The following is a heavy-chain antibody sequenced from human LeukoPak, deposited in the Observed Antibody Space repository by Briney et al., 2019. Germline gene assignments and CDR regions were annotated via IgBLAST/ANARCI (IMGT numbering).Heavy chain of an antibody. D-gene: IGHD3-3*01. CDR2: IWYDGSNK. Sequence: GGSLRLSCAASGFTFSSYGMHWVHQAPGKGLTGVAVIWYDGSNKYYADSVKGRFTISRDNSKNTLYLQMNSLRAEDTAVYYCARDRAYYDFWSGYRPTTNYYGMDVWGQGTTVTVSS. J-gene: IGHJ6*02. CDR1: GFTFSSYG. CDR3: ARDRAYYDFWSGYRPTTNYYGMDV. V-gene: IGHV3-33*01.